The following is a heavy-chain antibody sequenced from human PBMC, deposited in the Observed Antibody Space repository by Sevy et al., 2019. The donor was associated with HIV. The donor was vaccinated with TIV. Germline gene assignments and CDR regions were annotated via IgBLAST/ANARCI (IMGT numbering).Heavy chain of an antibody. CDR3: AREKTILEGRYGMDV. J-gene: IGHJ6*02. CDR1: GFTFSTYN. CDR2: ISSGSGFI. D-gene: IGHD3-3*01. Sequence: GGSLRLSCATSGFTFSTYNMNWVRQAPGKGLEWVSSISSGSGFIFYPDSVKGRFTISRDNAKNSLDLQMNSLRAEDAAVYYCAREKTILEGRYGMDVWGQGTTVTVSS. V-gene: IGHV3-21*01.